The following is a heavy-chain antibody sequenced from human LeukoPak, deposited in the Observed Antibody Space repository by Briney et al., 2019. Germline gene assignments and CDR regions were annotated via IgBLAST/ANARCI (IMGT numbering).Heavy chain of an antibody. D-gene: IGHD2-2*01. J-gene: IGHJ5*02. V-gene: IGHV3-23*01. CDR1: GFTFSNAW. CDR2: ISGSGGST. Sequence: GGSLRLSCAASGFTFSNAWMSWVRQARGKGLEWVSTISGSGGSTYYADSVKGRFTISRDNSKNTLYLQMNSLRADDTAVYYCGKDRTSGTNCPRFDPWGQGTLVTVSS. CDR3: GKDRTSGTNCPRFDP.